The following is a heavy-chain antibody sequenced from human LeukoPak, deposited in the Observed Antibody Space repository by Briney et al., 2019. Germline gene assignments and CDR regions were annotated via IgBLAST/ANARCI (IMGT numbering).Heavy chain of an antibody. V-gene: IGHV4-39*01. J-gene: IGHJ4*02. D-gene: IGHD1-26*01. Sequence: SETLSLTCTVSDGSISSSSYYWGWIRQPPGKGLEWIGRIYYSGSTYYNPSLKRRVTIPVDTSKHQFPLKLSSVTAADTAVYYCARLGATDYWGQGTLVTVSS. CDR1: DGSISSSSYY. CDR3: ARLGATDY. CDR2: IYYSGST.